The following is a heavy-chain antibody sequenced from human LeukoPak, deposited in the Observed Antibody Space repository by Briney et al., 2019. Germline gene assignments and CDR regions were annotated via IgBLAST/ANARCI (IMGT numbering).Heavy chain of an antibody. CDR3: AKGGPATGYNWFDP. CDR2: ISYDGSNK. V-gene: IGHV3-30-3*01. D-gene: IGHD2-2*01. CDR1: GFTFSSYA. Sequence: PGGSLRLSCAASGFTFSSYAMHWVRQAPGKGLEWVAVISYDGSNKYYADSVKGRFTISRDNSKNTLYLQMNSLRAEDTAVYYCAKGGPATGYNWFDPRGQGTLVTVSS. J-gene: IGHJ5*02.